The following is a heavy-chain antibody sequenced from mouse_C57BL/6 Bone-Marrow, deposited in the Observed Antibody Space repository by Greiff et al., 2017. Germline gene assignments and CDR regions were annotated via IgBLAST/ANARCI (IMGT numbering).Heavy chain of an antibody. D-gene: IGHD1-1*01. V-gene: IGHV1-55*01. CDR3: ARGGTTVVAPDY. CDR1: GYTFTSYW. CDR2: IYPGSGST. Sequence: VQLQQPGAELVKPGASVKMSCKASGYTFTSYWITWVKQRPGQGLEWIGDIYPGSGSTTYNEKFKSKATLTVDTSSSTAYMQLSSLTSEDSAVYYSARGGTTVVAPDYWGQGTTLTVSS. J-gene: IGHJ2*01.